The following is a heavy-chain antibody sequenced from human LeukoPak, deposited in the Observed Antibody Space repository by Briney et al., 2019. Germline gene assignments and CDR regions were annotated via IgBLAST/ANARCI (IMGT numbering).Heavy chain of an antibody. Sequence: PGRSLRLSCAASGFTISSYGMHWVRQAPGKGLGWVAVISYDGSNKYYADSVKGRFTISRDNSKNTLYLQMNSLRAEDTAVYYCAKAGGDNGDFDYWGHGTLVTVSS. J-gene: IGHJ4*01. V-gene: IGHV3-30*18. CDR1: GFTISSYG. CDR2: ISYDGSNK. CDR3: AKAGGDNGDFDY. D-gene: IGHD2-21*02.